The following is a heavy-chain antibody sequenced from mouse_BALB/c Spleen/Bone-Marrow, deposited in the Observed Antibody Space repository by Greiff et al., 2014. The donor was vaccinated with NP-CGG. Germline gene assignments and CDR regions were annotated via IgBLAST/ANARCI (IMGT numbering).Heavy chain of an antibody. CDR1: GYAFTTYL. CDR2: INPGSGDT. CDR3: ARNANWLFTY. V-gene: IGHV1-54*01. Sequence: QVQLQQSGAELVRPGTSVKVSCKASGYAFTTYLIEWVKQRPGQSLEWIGVINPGSGDTHYNEKFKDKATLTADKSFSTAYMQLSSLTSDDSAVYFCARNANWLFTYWGQGTLVTVSA. J-gene: IGHJ3*01. D-gene: IGHD4-1*01.